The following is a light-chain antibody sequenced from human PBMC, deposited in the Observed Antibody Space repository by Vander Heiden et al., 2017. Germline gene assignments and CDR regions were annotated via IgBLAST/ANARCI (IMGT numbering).Light chain of an antibody. V-gene: IGKV3-20*01. Sequence: EIVLTQSPGTLSLSPGERATLSCRASQSVTGSYLAWYQQKPGRAPRLLIYSVSSRATGSPDRFSDSGSETDFTLTISRLEPEDFAVYYCQQYGSSPLTFGGGTKVEIK. CDR1: QSVTGSY. J-gene: IGKJ4*01. CDR3: QQYGSSPLT. CDR2: SVS.